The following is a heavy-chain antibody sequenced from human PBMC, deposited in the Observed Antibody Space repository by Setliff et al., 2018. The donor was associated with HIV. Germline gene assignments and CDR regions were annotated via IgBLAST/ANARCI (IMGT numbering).Heavy chain of an antibody. CDR1: GDTFSSYA. CDR2: IIPILGIA. Sequence: GASVKVSCKASGDTFSSYAISWVRQAPGQGLEWMGGIIPILGIANYAQKFQDRVTITADKSTDTAYMELSSLRSEDTAVYYCARDRGSYNFWSGLARGDNWFDPWGQGTLVTVSS. CDR3: ARDRGSYNFWSGLARGDNWFDP. V-gene: IGHV1-69*10. J-gene: IGHJ5*02. D-gene: IGHD3-3*01.